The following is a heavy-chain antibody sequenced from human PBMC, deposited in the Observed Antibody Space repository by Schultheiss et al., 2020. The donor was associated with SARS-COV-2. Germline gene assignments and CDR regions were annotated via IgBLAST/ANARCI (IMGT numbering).Heavy chain of an antibody. CDR1: GFTFDDFT. D-gene: IGHD2-15*01. J-gene: IGHJ6*02. CDR3: ARDRSRRMSPYYYYYGMDV. V-gene: IGHV3-48*04. Sequence: GGSLRLSCAASGFTFDDFTMHWVRQVTGKGLEWVSYISSSGSTIYYADSVKGRFTISRDNAKNSLYLQMNSLRAEDTAVYYCARDRSRRMSPYYYYYGMDVWGQGTTVTVSS. CDR2: ISSSGSTI.